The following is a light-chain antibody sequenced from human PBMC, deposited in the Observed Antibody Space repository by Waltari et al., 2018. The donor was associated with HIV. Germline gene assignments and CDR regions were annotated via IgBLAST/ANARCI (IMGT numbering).Light chain of an antibody. CDR2: TAS. Sequence: DIQLTQSPSFLSASIGDRVTITCRASQGLSTSLAWYQQKPGTAPNLLIYTASSLQRGVPSRFSGSGSGTEFTLTINNLQPEDFATYYCQQLSNYPFTFGQGTKLAIK. J-gene: IGKJ2*01. CDR3: QQLSNYPFT. CDR1: QGLSTS. V-gene: IGKV1-9*01.